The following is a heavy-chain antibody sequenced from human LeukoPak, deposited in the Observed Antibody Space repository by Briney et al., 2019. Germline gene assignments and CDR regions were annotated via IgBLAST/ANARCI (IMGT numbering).Heavy chain of an antibody. V-gene: IGHV3-30*02. Sequence: GGSLRLSCAASGFTFSSYGMHWVRQAPGKGLEWVAFIRYDGSNKYYADSVKGRFTISRGNSKNTLYLQMNSLRAEDTAVYYCARERDREGGYFDYWGQGTLVTVSS. D-gene: IGHD5-24*01. CDR2: IRYDGSNK. J-gene: IGHJ4*02. CDR3: ARERDREGGYFDY. CDR1: GFTFSSYG.